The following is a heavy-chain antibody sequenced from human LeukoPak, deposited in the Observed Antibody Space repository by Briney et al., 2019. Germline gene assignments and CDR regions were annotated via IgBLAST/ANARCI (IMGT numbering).Heavy chain of an antibody. J-gene: IGHJ5*02. CDR2: INPNSGGN. Sequence: ASVKVSCKDSGYAFTGCYMHWVRQPPGQGLEWMGRINPNSGGNYYEQKFQGRVTITRHTSIITVYMELTRLRSDDTAVYYCAREEDTAMVTDWFDPWGQGTLVTVSS. V-gene: IGHV1-2*06. D-gene: IGHD5-18*01. CDR3: AREEDTAMVTDWFDP. CDR1: GYAFTGCY.